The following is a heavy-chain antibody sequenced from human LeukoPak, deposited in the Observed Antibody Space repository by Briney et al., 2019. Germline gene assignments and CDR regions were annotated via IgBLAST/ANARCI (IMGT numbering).Heavy chain of an antibody. D-gene: IGHD3-22*01. Sequence: PGRSLRLSCAASGFTFDDYAMHWVRQAPGKGLEWVSGISWNSGSIGYADSVKGRFTISRDNAKNSLYLQMNSLRAEDTALYYCAKDILGYYDSSGLRFDIWGQGTMVTVSP. CDR2: ISWNSGSI. J-gene: IGHJ3*02. CDR1: GFTFDDYA. CDR3: AKDILGYYDSSGLRFDI. V-gene: IGHV3-9*01.